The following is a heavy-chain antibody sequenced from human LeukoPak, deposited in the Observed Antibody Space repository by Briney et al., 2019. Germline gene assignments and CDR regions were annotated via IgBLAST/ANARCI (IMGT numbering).Heavy chain of an antibody. Sequence: TSETLSLTCAVYGGSFSGYYWSWIRQPPGKGLEWIGEINHSGSTNYNPSLKSRVTISVDTSKNQFSLKLSSVTAADTAVYYCASPRGYWGQGTLVTVSS. CDR3: ASPRGY. D-gene: IGHD3-16*01. J-gene: IGHJ4*02. CDR2: INHSGST. V-gene: IGHV4-34*01. CDR1: GGSFSGYY.